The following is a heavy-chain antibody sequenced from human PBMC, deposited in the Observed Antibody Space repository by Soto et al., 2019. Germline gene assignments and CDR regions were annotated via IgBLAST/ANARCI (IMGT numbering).Heavy chain of an antibody. CDR1: VGSISSSNW. V-gene: IGHV4-4*02. J-gene: IGHJ6*02. CDR3: AALTIAAAATGSYYYYGMDV. CDR2: IYHSGST. Sequence: SETLSLTCAVSVGSISSSNWWSWVRQPPGKGLEWIGEIYHSGSTNYNPSLKSRVTISVDKSKNQFSLKLSSVTAADTAVYYCAALTIAAAATGSYYYYGMDVWGQGTTVTVSS. D-gene: IGHD6-13*01.